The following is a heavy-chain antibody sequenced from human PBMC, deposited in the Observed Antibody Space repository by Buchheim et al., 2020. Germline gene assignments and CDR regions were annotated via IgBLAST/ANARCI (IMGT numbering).Heavy chain of an antibody. V-gene: IGHV1-46*01. J-gene: IGHJ6*02. CDR2: INPSGGST. D-gene: IGHD5-18*01. CDR1: GYTFTSYY. CDR3: AREYSYGFYYYYGMDV. Sequence: QVQLVQSGAEVKKPGASVKVSCKASGYTFTSYYMHWVRQAPGQGLEWMGIINPSGGSTSYAQKFQGRVTMTRDTSTSTVYMELSRLRSDDTAVYYCAREYSYGFYYYYGMDVWGQGTT.